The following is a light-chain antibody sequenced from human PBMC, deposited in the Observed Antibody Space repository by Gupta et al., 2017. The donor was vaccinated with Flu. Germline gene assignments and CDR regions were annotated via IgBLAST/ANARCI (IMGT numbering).Light chain of an antibody. V-gene: IGLV3-19*01. Sequence: SSQLTQDHAMSVALGQTVRITCQGASLRSSYASWYQQKPGQAPVLVIYAKNNRPSGSPARFSGSSSGSTATITITGAQAEEEADYYCNSRDSSDNNQEVFGGGTKLTVL. CDR3: NSRDSSDNNQEV. J-gene: IGLJ2*01. CDR2: AKN. CDR1: SLRSSY.